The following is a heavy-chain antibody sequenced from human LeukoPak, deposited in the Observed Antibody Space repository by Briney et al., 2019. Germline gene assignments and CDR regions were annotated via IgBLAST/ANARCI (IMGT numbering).Heavy chain of an antibody. CDR1: GFTFTTYW. CDR3: ARDYRARLDY. V-gene: IGHV3-7*01. J-gene: IGHJ4*02. Sequence: GESLRLSCAASGFTFTTYWLGWVRQPPGKGLEWVANIKQDETEKYYVDSVKGRFTISRDNARTSLYLQMNSLRAEDTAVYYCARDYRARLDYWGQGTLVTVSS. CDR2: IKQDETEK.